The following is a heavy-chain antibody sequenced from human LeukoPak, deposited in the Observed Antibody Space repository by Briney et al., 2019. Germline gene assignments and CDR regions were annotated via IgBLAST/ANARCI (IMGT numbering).Heavy chain of an antibody. CDR1: GRSFSGYY. Sequence: SETLSLTCAVYGRSFSGYYWSWIRQPPGKGLEWIGEINHSGSTNYNPSLKSRVTISVDTSKNQFSLKLSSVTAADTAVYYCARGRPKNYYGMDVWGKGTTVTVSS. V-gene: IGHV4-34*01. CDR3: ARGRPKNYYGMDV. CDR2: INHSGST. J-gene: IGHJ6*04.